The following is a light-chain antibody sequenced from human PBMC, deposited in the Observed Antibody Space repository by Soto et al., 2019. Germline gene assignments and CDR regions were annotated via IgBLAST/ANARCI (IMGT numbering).Light chain of an antibody. CDR1: QSVSSY. CDR3: QQRTTWPMYT. J-gene: IGKJ2*01. Sequence: EIVLTQSPATLSLSPGDRATLSCRASQSVSSYLAWYQQKPGQAPRLLIYEASKRATGIPARFSGSGSGTDFTLTISSLEPEDFAIYYRQQRTTWPMYTFGQGTKVDIK. CDR2: EAS. V-gene: IGKV3-11*01.